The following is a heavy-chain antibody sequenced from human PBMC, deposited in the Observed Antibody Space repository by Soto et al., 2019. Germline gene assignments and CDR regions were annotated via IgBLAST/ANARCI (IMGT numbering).Heavy chain of an antibody. V-gene: IGHV4-4*02. CDR1: GGSISGSNW. CDR3: ARDDRVPAAKGGTWFDP. D-gene: IGHD2-2*01. CDR2: IYHSGST. Sequence: PSDTLTHTCAVSGGSISGSNWWSWVRQPPGKGREWIGEIYHSGSTSYNPSIKSRVTISVDKSQHQFALKLSSVPAADTAVYYCARDDRVPAAKGGTWFDPWGKGTLVTVSS. J-gene: IGHJ5*02.